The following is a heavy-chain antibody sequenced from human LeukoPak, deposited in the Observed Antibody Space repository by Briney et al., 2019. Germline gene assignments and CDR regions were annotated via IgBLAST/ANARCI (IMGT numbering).Heavy chain of an antibody. CDR1: GFIFSNFG. Sequence: ASVKVSCKASGFIFSNFGFIWVRQAPGQGFEWLGWISGANGDTYYTRRFQGRFTITPDTSTNTAYMELRSLRSDDTALYYCARRSSDDAFDIWGQGTLVTVSS. CDR2: ISGANGDT. J-gene: IGHJ3*02. CDR3: ARRSSDDAFDI. V-gene: IGHV1-18*04.